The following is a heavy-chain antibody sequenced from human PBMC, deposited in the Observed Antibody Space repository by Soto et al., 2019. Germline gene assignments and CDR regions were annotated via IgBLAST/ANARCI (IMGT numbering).Heavy chain of an antibody. Sequence: GRSLRLSCAASGFTFSSYWMSWVRQAPGKGLEWVAAIWYDGSKKYYADSVKGRFTISRDNSKNTLYVQMNSLRAEDTAVYYCVRDTDTTGPLSSPDSCGTRPLVTVST. CDR3: VRDTDTTGPLSSPDS. CDR1: GFTFSSYW. CDR2: IWYDGSKK. V-gene: IGHV3-33*08. J-gene: IGHJ5*01. D-gene: IGHD4-17*01.